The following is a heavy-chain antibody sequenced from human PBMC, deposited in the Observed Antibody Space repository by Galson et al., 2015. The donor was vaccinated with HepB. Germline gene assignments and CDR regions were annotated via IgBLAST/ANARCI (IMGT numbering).Heavy chain of an antibody. Sequence: SVKVSCKASGYTFTSYGISWVRQAPGQGLEWMGWISAYNGNTNYAQKLQGRVTMTTDTSTSTAYMELRSLRSDDTAVYYCARDFVGDIVVVPAADHGAYYYYYYMDVWGKGTTVTVSS. CDR3: ARDFVGDIVVVPAADHGAYYYYYYMDV. CDR1: GYTFTSYG. V-gene: IGHV1-18*01. CDR2: ISAYNGNT. D-gene: IGHD2-2*01. J-gene: IGHJ6*03.